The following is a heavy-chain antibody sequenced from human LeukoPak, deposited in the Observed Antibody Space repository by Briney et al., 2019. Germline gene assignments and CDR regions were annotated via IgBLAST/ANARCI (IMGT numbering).Heavy chain of an antibody. V-gene: IGHV1-18*01. Sequence: ASVKVSCKASGYTFTSYVISWVRQAPGQGLEWMGRISAYNGNTNYAQKLKGRVTMTTDTSTSTAYMALRSLRSDDTAVYYCARGQGNYYDSSGYYRSAYFDYWGQGTLVTVSS. J-gene: IGHJ4*02. D-gene: IGHD3-22*01. CDR1: GYTFTSYV. CDR3: ARGQGNYYDSSGYYRSAYFDY. CDR2: ISAYNGNT.